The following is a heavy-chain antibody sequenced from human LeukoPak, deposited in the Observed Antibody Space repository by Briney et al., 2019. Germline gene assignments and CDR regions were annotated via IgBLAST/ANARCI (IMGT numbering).Heavy chain of an antibody. CDR2: LYSDGNT. J-gene: IGHJ4*02. Sequence: GGSLGLSCAASGFTVITNDMTWVRQAPGKGLEWVSVLYSDGNTKYADSVQGRFTISRDNSKNTLYLELNSLSPDDTAVYYCARGVEPLAANTLAYWGQGTLVTVSS. CDR1: GFTVITND. D-gene: IGHD1-14*01. V-gene: IGHV3-53*01. CDR3: ARGVEPLAANTLAY.